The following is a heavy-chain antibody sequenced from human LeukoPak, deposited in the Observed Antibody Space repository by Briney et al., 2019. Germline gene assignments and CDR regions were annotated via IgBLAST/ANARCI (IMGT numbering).Heavy chain of an antibody. D-gene: IGHD2-21*01. V-gene: IGHV1-2*02. CDR1: GYTFTGYY. CDR2: INPNTGDT. CDR3: ARVYLGDTGDFYPYNWFDP. J-gene: IGHJ5*02. Sequence: ASVKVSCKASGYTFTGYYMHWVRQAPGQGLEWMGWINPNTGDTNYAQKFQGRVTMTRDSSISTAYMDLTRLKSDDTAVYYCARVYLGDTGDFYPYNWFDPWGQGTLVTASS.